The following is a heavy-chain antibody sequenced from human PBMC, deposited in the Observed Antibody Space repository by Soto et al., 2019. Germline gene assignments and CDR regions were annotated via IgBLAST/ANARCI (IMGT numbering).Heavy chain of an antibody. CDR3: ARDLYDFWSEYYFDY. V-gene: IGHV3-48*01. D-gene: IGHD3-3*01. Sequence: GWSLRLSCAASGFSFSIYSMNWVRQAPGKGLEWVSYISSSSSTIYYADSVKGRFTISRDNAKNSLYLQMNSLRAEDTAVYYCARDLYDFWSEYYFDYWGQGTLVTVSS. CDR2: ISSSSSTI. CDR1: GFSFSIYS. J-gene: IGHJ4*02.